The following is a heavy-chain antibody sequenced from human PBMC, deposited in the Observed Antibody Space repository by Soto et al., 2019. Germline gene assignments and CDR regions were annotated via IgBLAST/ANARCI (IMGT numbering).Heavy chain of an antibody. D-gene: IGHD1-26*01. CDR3: ARVAVGAYWFDP. Sequence: EVQLVESGGGLVQPGGSLRLSCAASGFTFSNYWMHWIRQAPGEGLVWVSRINMDGTTTNYADSVEGRFTISRDNARNTLWLQMNSLRDADTAVYYCARVAVGAYWFDPWGQGTLVTVSS. V-gene: IGHV3-74*01. CDR2: INMDGTTT. J-gene: IGHJ5*02. CDR1: GFTFSNYW.